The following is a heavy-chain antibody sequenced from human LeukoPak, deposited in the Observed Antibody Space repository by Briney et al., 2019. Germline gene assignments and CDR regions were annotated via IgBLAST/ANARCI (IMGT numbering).Heavy chain of an antibody. CDR2: IYWDDDK. D-gene: IGHD3-22*01. Sequence: SGPTLVNPTQTLTLTCSFSGFSLTTTGVGVGWIRQPPGQTLEWLALIYWDDDKRYNPSLKSRLTIMKDTSRNQVVLIMTNMDPVDTATYYCAHRGRYYDSSGYYHETFDIWGQGTLVTVSS. CDR1: GFSLTTTGVG. CDR3: AHRGRYYDSSGYYHETFDI. J-gene: IGHJ3*02. V-gene: IGHV2-5*02.